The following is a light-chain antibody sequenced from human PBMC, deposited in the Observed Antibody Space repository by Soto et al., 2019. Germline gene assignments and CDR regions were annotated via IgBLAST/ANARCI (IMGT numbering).Light chain of an antibody. J-gene: IGKJ2*01. CDR1: QDISSG. Sequence: DIQMTQSPSSVSASVGDRVTITCRASQDISSGLAWYQQKPGKAPMLLIYAASSLQRGVPSRFSGSGSGTDFSLTISSLQPEDFATYYCQQDNSFPHTFGQGTKLEIK. CDR2: AAS. V-gene: IGKV1D-12*01. CDR3: QQDNSFPHT.